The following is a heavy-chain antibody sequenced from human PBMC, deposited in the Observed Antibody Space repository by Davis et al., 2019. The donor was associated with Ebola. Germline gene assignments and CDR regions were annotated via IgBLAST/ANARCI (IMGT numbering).Heavy chain of an antibody. D-gene: IGHD1-26*01. V-gene: IGHV3-7*01. CDR1: GFTFSNYW. CDR2: IKQDGSEK. Sequence: PGGSLRLSCAASGFTFSNYWMSWVRQAPGKGLEWVANIKQDGSEKHYVDSVKGRFIISRDNAERSLDLQMNSLRDEDTAVYYCARDVLGRYGGQNYWGQGTLVTVSS. J-gene: IGHJ4*02. CDR3: ARDVLGRYGGQNY.